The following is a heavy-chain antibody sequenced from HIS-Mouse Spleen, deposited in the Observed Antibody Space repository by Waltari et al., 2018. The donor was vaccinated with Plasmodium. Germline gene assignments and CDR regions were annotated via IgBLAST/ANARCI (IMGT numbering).Heavy chain of an antibody. Sequence: QLQLQESGPGLVKPSETLSLTCTVSGGSISSSSYYWGWISQPPGKGLEWIGSIYYSGSTYYNPSLKSRVPISVDTSKNQFSLKLSSVTAADTAVYYCARRGGSYYYFDYWGQGTLVTVSS. J-gene: IGHJ4*02. D-gene: IGHD1-26*01. CDR1: GGSISSSSYY. CDR3: ARRGGSYYYFDY. CDR2: IYYSGST. V-gene: IGHV4-39*01.